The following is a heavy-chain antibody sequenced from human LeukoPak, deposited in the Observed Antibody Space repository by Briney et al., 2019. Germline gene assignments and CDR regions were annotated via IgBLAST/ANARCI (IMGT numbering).Heavy chain of an antibody. J-gene: IGHJ4*02. CDR3: ARDSGSY. V-gene: IGHV4-59*01. CDR2: IHYTGTT. CDR1: GASISSYY. D-gene: IGHD3-10*01. Sequence: KPSETLSLTCTVSGASISSYYWSWIRQPPGKGLEWIGYIHYTGTTNYNPSLKSRVTISVDTSKNQFSLKLSSVTAADTAVYYCARDSGSYWGQGTLVTVSS.